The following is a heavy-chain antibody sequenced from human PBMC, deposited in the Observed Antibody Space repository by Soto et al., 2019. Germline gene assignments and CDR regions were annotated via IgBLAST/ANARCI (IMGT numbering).Heavy chain of an antibody. CDR1: GFACSSCA. D-gene: IGHD2-2*01. J-gene: IGHJ5*02. CDR2: ISGSGGST. Sequence: PGGALRLAGAASGFACSSCAMSCVRQAPGKGLEWVSAISGSGGSTYYADSVKGRFTISRDNSKNTLYLQMNSLRAEDTAVYYCAKEYCSSTSCPNWFAPWGQGPLVTVSS. CDR3: AKEYCSSTSCPNWFAP. V-gene: IGHV3-23*01.